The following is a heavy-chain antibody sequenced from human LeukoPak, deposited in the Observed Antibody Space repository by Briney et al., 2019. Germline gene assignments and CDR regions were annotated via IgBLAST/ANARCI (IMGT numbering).Heavy chain of an antibody. Sequence: PSQTLSLTCTVSGGSISSGGYYWSWIRQHPGKGLEWIGYIYYSGSTYYTPSLKSRVTISVDTSKNQFSLKLSSVTAADTAVYYCASTHSGSSSRDDAFDIWGQGTMVTVSS. CDR3: ASTHSGSSSRDDAFDI. CDR2: IYYSGST. J-gene: IGHJ3*02. D-gene: IGHD1-26*01. CDR1: GGSISSGGYY. V-gene: IGHV4-31*03.